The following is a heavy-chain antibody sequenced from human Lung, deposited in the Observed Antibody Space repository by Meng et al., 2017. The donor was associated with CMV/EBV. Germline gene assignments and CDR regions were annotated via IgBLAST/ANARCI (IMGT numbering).Heavy chain of an antibody. J-gene: IGHJ4*02. CDR2: IYHSGST. CDR3: ARRRGGSGRDC. V-gene: IGHV4-39*01. D-gene: IGHD3-10*01. Sequence: QLQLQEPGPGLVKPSATLSLTCTVSGGSISSSNYYRDWFRQPPGKGLEWIGAIYHSGSTSYNPSLQSRVTMFVDTSKNQFSLMLTSVTATDTAVYYCARRRGGSGRDCWGQGTLVTVSS. CDR1: GGSISSSNYY.